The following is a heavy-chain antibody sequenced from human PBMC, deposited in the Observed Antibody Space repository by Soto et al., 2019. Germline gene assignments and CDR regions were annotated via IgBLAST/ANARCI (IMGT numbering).Heavy chain of an antibody. J-gene: IGHJ6*03. D-gene: IGHD3-9*01. CDR2: ISGSGGFT. V-gene: IGHV3-23*01. CDR3: AKEGLTSRRNYYCMDV. Sequence: GGSLRLSCAASGFTFSSYVMSWVRQAPGKGLEWVSGISGSGGFTYYADFVKGRFTISRDNSKNTLYVLMNSLRAEDTAVYYCAKEGLTSRRNYYCMDVWGKGTTVTVSS. CDR1: GFTFSSYV.